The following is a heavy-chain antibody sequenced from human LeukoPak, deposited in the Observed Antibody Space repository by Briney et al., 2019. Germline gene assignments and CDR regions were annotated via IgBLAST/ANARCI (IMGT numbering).Heavy chain of an antibody. CDR2: MSPNSGNT. Sequence: ASVKVSCKASGYTFTSYDINWVRQATGQGLEWMGWMSPNSGNTGYAQKFQGRVTMTRNTSISTAYMELSSLRSEDTAVYYCARETRIAAAGQGYWGQGTLVTVSS. J-gene: IGHJ4*02. V-gene: IGHV1-8*01. D-gene: IGHD6-13*01. CDR1: GYTFTSYD. CDR3: ARETRIAAAGQGY.